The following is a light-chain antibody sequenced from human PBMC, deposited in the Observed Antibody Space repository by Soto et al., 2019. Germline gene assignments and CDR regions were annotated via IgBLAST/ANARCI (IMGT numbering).Light chain of an antibody. J-gene: IGLJ3*02. Sequence: QSALTQHPSASGAPGQSVTISCTGTSSEVGAYNYVSWYQQHPGKAPKLMIYEVTKRPSGVPDRFSGSKSGNTASLTVSGIQAEDEDDYYFCSYADSISVLFGGGTKVTVL. CDR2: EVT. V-gene: IGLV2-8*01. CDR3: CSYADSISVL. CDR1: SSEVGAYNY.